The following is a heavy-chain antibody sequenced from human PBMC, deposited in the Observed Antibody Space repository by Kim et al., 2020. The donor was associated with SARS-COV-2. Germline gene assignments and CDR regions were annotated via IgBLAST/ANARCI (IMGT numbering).Heavy chain of an antibody. CDR2: IYSGGST. CDR1: GFTVSSNY. V-gene: IGHV3-66*02. Sequence: GGSLRLSCAASGFTVSSNYMSWVRQAPGKGLEWVSVIYSGGSTYYADSVKGRFTISRDNSKNTLYLQMNSLRAEDTAVYYCASPMTTVTTYYYSGMDVWGQGTTVTVSS. J-gene: IGHJ6*02. CDR3: ASPMTTVTTYYYSGMDV. D-gene: IGHD4-17*01.